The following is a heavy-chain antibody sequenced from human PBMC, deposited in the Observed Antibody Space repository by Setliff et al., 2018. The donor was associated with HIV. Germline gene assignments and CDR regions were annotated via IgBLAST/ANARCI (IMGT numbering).Heavy chain of an antibody. CDR2: IKSKTEGVTT. Sequence: GGSLRLSCAASGFTFTYVWMGWVRQAPGKGLECVGRIKSKTEGVTTDYAAPVKGRFTISRDDSKDTVYLQMNSLKTEDTAVYYCTSDPHCSSTNCYFSEDYWGQGTLVTVSS. V-gene: IGHV3-15*01. J-gene: IGHJ4*02. D-gene: IGHD2-2*01. CDR1: GFTFTYVW. CDR3: TSDPHCSSTNCYFSEDY.